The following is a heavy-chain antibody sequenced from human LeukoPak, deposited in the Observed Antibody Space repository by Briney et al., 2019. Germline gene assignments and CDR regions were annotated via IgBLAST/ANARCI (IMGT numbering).Heavy chain of an antibody. CDR1: GGSISSYY. CDR3: ARGAGTTASDAFDI. CDR2: IYTSGST. Sequence: PSETLSLTCTVSGGSISSYYWSWIRQPAGKGLEWIGRIYTSGSTNYNPSLKSRVTMSVDTSKNQFSLKLSSVTAADTAVYYCARGAGTTASDAFDIWGQGTMVTVSS. J-gene: IGHJ3*02. D-gene: IGHD6-19*01. V-gene: IGHV4-4*07.